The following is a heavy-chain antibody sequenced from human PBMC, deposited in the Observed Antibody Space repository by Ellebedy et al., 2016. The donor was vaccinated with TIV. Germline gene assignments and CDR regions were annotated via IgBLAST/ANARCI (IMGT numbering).Heavy chain of an antibody. CDR3: VKDDGGYGMDV. CDR1: GFTFSSYA. J-gene: IGHJ6*02. D-gene: IGHD3-16*01. CDR2: ISSNGGST. Sequence: GESLKIPCSASGFTFSSYAMHWVRQAPGKGLEYVSAISSNGGSTYYADSVKGRFTISRDNSKNTLYLQMSSLRAEDTAVYHCVKDDGGYGMDVWGQGTTVTVSS. V-gene: IGHV3-64D*09.